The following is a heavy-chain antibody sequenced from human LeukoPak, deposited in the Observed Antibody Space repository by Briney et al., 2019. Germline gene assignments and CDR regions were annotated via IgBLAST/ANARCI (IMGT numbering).Heavy chain of an antibody. CDR2: INYSGII. CDR3: ARSVGLSWAPSPRPKYYFDY. D-gene: IGHD2/OR15-2a*01. V-gene: IGHV4-4*02. CDR1: GGSISSNNW. Sequence: NPSGTLSLTCAVSGGSISSNNWWSWVRQPPGKGLEWIGSINYSGIIYYNPSLKSRVTISVDTSKNQFSLKLNSVTAADTAVYYCARSVGLSWAPSPRPKYYFDYWGQGTLVTVSS. J-gene: IGHJ4*02.